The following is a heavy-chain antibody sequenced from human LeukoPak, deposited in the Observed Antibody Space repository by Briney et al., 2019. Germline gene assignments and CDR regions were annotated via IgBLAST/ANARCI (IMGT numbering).Heavy chain of an antibody. V-gene: IGHV3-30-3*01. CDR2: ISYDGSNK. CDR3: ARDQSSSAGTGYYGMDV. Sequence: GGSLRLSCAASGFTFSSYAMHWVRQAPGKGLEWVAVISYDGSNKYYADSVKGRYTISRDNSKNTLYLQMNSLRAEDTAVYYCARDQSSSAGTGYYGMDVWGQGTTVTVSS. CDR1: GFTFSSYA. J-gene: IGHJ6*02. D-gene: IGHD6-6*01.